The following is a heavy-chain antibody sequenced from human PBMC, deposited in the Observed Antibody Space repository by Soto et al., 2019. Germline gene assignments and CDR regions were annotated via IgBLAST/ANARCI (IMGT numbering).Heavy chain of an antibody. J-gene: IGHJ4*02. D-gene: IGHD3-16*01. CDR3: ARARVMAAPHYFDY. Sequence: QVQLQESGPGLVKPSQTLSLTCTVSGGSITSGDYYWNWLRQPPGKGLEWIGYIYYSGTTYYNPSLKSRVAISVDMSKNQFSLKLNSVTAADTAVYYCARARVMAAPHYFDYLGQGTLVTVSS. V-gene: IGHV4-30-4*01. CDR1: GGSITSGDYY. CDR2: IYYSGTT.